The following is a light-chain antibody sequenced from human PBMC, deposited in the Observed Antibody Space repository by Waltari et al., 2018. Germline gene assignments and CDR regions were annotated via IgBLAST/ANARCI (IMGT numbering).Light chain of an antibody. CDR2: YDS. Sequence: SYELTQPPSVSVSPGQTASITCSGDNLGNQYASWYQQKQGQSPVLVIYYDSKRPSGIPERFSGSNSGNTATLTISGTQAMDEADYYWQAWDTTTVVFGGGTKVTVL. V-gene: IGLV3-1*01. CDR3: QAWDTTTVV. J-gene: IGLJ2*01. CDR1: NLGNQY.